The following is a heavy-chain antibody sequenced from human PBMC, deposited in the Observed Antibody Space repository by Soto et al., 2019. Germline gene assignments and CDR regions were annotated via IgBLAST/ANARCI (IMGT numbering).Heavy chain of an antibody. CDR1: GFTFSNSG. CDR3: VRFFDYYGMDV. D-gene: IGHD3-3*01. J-gene: IGHJ6*02. V-gene: IGHV3-30*03. Sequence: QVQLVESGGGVVQPGGSLRLSCAGSGFTFSNSGMHWVRQAPGKGLEWVAVLAYDGSEKYYADSVKGRFTISRDNSKNTLYLQMNSLRVEDTAVYYCVRFFDYYGMDVWGQGTTVTVS. CDR2: LAYDGSEK.